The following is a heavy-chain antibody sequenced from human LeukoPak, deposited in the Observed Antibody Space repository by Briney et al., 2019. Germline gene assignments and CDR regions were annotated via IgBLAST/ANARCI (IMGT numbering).Heavy chain of an antibody. Sequence: GGSLRLSCAASGFTFSSYSMNWVRQAPGKGLEWVSYISSSSSTLYYADSVKGRFTISRDNAKNSLYLQMNSLRAEDTAVYYCARDYASYYYGSGSFDYWGQGTLVTVSS. CDR2: ISSSSSTL. D-gene: IGHD3-10*01. CDR1: GFTFSSYS. J-gene: IGHJ4*02. V-gene: IGHV3-48*01. CDR3: ARDYASYYYGSGSFDY.